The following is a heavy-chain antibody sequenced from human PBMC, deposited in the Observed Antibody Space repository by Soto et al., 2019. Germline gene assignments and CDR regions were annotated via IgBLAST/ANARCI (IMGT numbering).Heavy chain of an antibody. CDR3: ARDQAAAEDYYYGMDV. V-gene: IGHV1-69*06. D-gene: IGHD6-13*01. J-gene: IGHJ6*02. CDR2: IIPIFGTA. Sequence: GGIIPIFGTANYAQKFQGRVTITADKSTSTAYMELSSLRSEDTAVYYCARDQAAAEDYYYGMDVWGQGTTVTVSS.